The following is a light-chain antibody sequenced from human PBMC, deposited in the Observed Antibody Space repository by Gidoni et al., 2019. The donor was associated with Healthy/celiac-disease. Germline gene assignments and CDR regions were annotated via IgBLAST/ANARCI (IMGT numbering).Light chain of an antibody. CDR2: KAS. V-gene: IGKV1-5*03. CDR1: QSISSW. CDR3: QQYNSYAST. Sequence: DIQMTQSPSTLSASVGDRVTITYRASQSISSWLAWYQQKPGKATKLLIYKASSLESGVPSRFSGSGSGTEFTLTISSLQPDDFATYYCQQYNSYASTFGQGTKVEIK. J-gene: IGKJ1*01.